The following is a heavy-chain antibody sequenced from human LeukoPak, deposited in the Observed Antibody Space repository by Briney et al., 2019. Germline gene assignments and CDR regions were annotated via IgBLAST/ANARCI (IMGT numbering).Heavy chain of an antibody. D-gene: IGHD3-9*01. J-gene: IGHJ4*02. Sequence: SVKVSCKASGYTFTSYGISWVRQAPGQGLEWMGGIIPIFGTANYAQKFQGRVTITADKSTSTAYMELSSLRSEDTAVYYCARDLRWDDITVSWGQGTLVTVSS. CDR2: IIPIFGTA. CDR1: GYTFTSYG. CDR3: ARDLRWDDITVS. V-gene: IGHV1-69*06.